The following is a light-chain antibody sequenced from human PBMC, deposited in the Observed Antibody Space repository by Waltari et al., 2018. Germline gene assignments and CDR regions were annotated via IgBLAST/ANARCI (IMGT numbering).Light chain of an antibody. V-gene: IGLV2-14*03. CDR3: SSWTTSDTRKVI. J-gene: IGLJ2*01. CDR2: YVT. CDR1: SGDVGGYDY. Sequence: QSALTQPASVSGSPGQSITISCTGTSGDVGGYDYVSWYQQHPGKAPKPVIYYVTNRPSGISDRFSGSKSGTTASLSISGLQAEDEADYFCSSWTTSDTRKVIFGGGTKLTVL.